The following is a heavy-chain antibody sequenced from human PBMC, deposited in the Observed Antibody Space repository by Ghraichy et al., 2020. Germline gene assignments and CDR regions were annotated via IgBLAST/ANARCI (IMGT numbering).Heavy chain of an antibody. CDR1: GGTFSSYA. Sequence: SVKVSCKASGGTFSSYAISWVRQAPGQGLEWMGGIIPIFGTANYAQKFQGRVTITADKSTSTAYMELSSLRSEDTAVYYCARARDGYNYYFDYWGQGTLVTVSS. CDR3: ARARDGYNYYFDY. CDR2: IIPIFGTA. V-gene: IGHV1-69*06. D-gene: IGHD5-24*01. J-gene: IGHJ4*02.